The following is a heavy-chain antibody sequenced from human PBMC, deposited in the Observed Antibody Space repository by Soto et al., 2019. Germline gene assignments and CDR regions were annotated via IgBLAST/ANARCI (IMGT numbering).Heavy chain of an antibody. Sequence: GGSLRLSCAGSGFTFGDSYMSWIRQAPGKGLEWLSYISPGSRYPAYADSVKGRFTISRDNAKRSLYLQMMSLTAEDTAVYYCAKDWYHTIDSWGQGIPVTVSS. D-gene: IGHD1-20*01. CDR2: ISPGSRYP. V-gene: IGHV3-11*06. CDR3: AKDWYHTIDS. CDR1: GFTFGDSY. J-gene: IGHJ4*02.